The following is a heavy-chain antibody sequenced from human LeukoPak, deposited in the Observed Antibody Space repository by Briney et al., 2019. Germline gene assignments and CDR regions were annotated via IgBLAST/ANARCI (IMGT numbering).Heavy chain of an antibody. D-gene: IGHD1-14*01. CDR3: TTTLWDPEADAFDI. Sequence: GGSLRLSCAVSGFTFSNAWMSWVRQAPGKGLDWVGRIKSETDGGTTDYAAPVKGRFTISRDDSKNTLYLQMNSLKTEDTAVYYCTTTLWDPEADAFDIWGQGTMVTVSS. CDR2: IKSETDGGTT. CDR1: GFTFSNAW. J-gene: IGHJ3*02. V-gene: IGHV3-15*01.